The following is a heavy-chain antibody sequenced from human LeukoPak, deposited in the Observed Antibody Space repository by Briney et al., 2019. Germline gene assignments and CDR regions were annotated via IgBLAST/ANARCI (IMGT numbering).Heavy chain of an antibody. D-gene: IGHD3-10*01. J-gene: IGHJ4*02. V-gene: IGHV3-15*01. CDR3: TTATGSYTSIDY. CDR2: IKSKTDGGTT. Sequence: GSLRLSCAASGFTFSNAWMSWVRQAPGKGLEWVGRIKSKTDGGTTDYAAPVKGRFTISRDDSKNTLYLQMNSLKTEDTAVYYCTTATGSYTSIDYWGQGTLVTVSS. CDR1: GFTFSNAW.